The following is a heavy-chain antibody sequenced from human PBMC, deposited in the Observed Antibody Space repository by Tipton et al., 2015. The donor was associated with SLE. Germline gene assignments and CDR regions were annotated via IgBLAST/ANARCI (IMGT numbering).Heavy chain of an antibody. CDR1: GASIGSHH. J-gene: IGHJ4*02. D-gene: IGHD4-23*01. CDR3: ARSVGRWY. CDR2: IFYSGGT. V-gene: IGHV4-59*11. Sequence: TLSLTCTVSGASIGSHHWAWIRQPPGKGLEWIGNIFYSGGTNYSPFLNSRITISVDTSKNQLSLNVISMTAADTAVYYCARSVGRWYWGQGTLVTVSS.